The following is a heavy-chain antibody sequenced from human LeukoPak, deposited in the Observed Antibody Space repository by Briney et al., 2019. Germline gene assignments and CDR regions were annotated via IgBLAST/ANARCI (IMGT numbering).Heavy chain of an antibody. J-gene: IGHJ4*02. CDR2: VSSSSSYI. D-gene: IGHD1-1*01. CDR3: ARDQRATASTGSYFDY. V-gene: IGHV3-21*01. Sequence: PGGSLRLSCTASGFTFSSYGMNWVRQAPGKGLEWVSSVSSSSSYIYYADSVKGRFTISRDNAKNSLSLQMNSLRAEDTAVYYCARDQRATASTGSYFDYGAQGTLVTVSS. CDR1: GFTFSSYG.